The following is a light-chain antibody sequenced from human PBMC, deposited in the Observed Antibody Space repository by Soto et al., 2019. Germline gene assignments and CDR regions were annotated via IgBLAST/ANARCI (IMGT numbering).Light chain of an antibody. CDR1: QSISSY. V-gene: IGKV1-39*01. CDR3: QQSYSTPLT. J-gene: IGKJ4*01. CDR2: AAS. Sequence: GDRVTITCRASQSISSYLNWYQQKPGKAPKLLIYAASTLQSGVPSRFSGSGSGTDFTLTISSLQPEDFATYYCQQSYSTPLTFGGGTKVDIK.